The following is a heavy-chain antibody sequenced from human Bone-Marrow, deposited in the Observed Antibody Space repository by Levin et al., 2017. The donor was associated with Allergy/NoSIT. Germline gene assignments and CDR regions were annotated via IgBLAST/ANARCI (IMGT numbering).Heavy chain of an antibody. Sequence: GASVKVSCKASGYTFTSYYMHWVRQAPGQGLEWMGIINPSGGSTSYAQKFQGRVTMTRDTSTSTVYMELSSLRSEDTAVYYCARDRASGSHGRDAFDIWGQGTMVTVSS. CDR1: GYTFTSYY. CDR2: INPSGGST. V-gene: IGHV1-46*01. CDR3: ARDRASGSHGRDAFDI. D-gene: IGHD1-26*01. J-gene: IGHJ3*02.